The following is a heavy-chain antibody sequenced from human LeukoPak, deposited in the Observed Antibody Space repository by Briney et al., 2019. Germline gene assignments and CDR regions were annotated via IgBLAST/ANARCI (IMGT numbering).Heavy chain of an antibody. D-gene: IGHD6-19*01. V-gene: IGHV3-53*01. CDR1: GFIVSGNY. J-gene: IGHJ4*02. CDR2: IYGGGST. CDR3: ARDLASNTGWEFDY. Sequence: GGSLRLSCAASGFIVSGNYMNWVRQAPGKGLEWVSLIYGGGSTYYADSVKGRFTISRDNSKNTLYLQMNSLRAEDTAVYYCARDLASNTGWEFDYWGQGTLVTVSP.